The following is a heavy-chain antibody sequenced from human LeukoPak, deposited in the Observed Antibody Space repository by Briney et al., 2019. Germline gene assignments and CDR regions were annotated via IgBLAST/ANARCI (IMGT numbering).Heavy chain of an antibody. CDR3: ARPLGYSYTRFDY. CDR2: IYPGDSDT. D-gene: IGHD5-18*01. J-gene: IGHJ4*02. CDR1: GYIFSNYW. Sequence: PGASLQISCKGSGYIFSNYWIGWVRQLPGKGLEWMGIIYPGDSDTTYSPSFQGQVTISVDKSISTAYLHWSSLKASDTAMYYCARPLGYSYTRFDYWGQGTLVTVSS. V-gene: IGHV5-51*01.